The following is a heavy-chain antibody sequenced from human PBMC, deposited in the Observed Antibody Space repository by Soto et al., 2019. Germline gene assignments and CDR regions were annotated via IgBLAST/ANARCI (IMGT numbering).Heavy chain of an antibody. V-gene: IGHV1-3*01. J-gene: IGHJ4*02. CDR2: INGGNGNT. Sequence: ASVKVSCKASGYTFTNYAMQWVRQAPGQRLEWMGWINGGNGNTEFSQKFQGRVTITRDTSASTAYMELSSLRSEDTAVYYCARQRGTGSFDYWGQGTLVTVSS. CDR1: GYTFTNYA. D-gene: IGHD7-27*01. CDR3: ARQRGTGSFDY.